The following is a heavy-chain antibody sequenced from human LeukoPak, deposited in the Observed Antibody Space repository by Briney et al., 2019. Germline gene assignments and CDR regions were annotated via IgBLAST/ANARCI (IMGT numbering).Heavy chain of an antibody. CDR2: INHSGST. Sequence: PSETLSLTCAVYGGSFSGYYWSWIRQPPGKGLEWIGEINHSGSTNYNPSLKSRVTISVDTSKNQFSLKLSSVTAADTAVYYCARDKDYDILTGYYMGAFDIWGQGTMVTVSS. CDR3: ARDKDYDILTGYYMGAFDI. D-gene: IGHD3-9*01. CDR1: GGSFSGYY. V-gene: IGHV4-34*01. J-gene: IGHJ3*02.